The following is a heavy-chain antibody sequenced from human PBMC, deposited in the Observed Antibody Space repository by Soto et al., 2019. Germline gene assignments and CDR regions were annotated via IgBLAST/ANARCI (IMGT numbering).Heavy chain of an antibody. D-gene: IGHD3-10*01. Sequence: QVHLQESGPGLVKPSETLSLRCAVSGVSIRSYFWSWIRQPPGKGLEWIGYTYYTADTKYSPSFESRATISADPSIKQISLSLSPVNAADTALYFCAGSKNRGEGFDYWGQGALVTVYS. CDR1: GVSIRSYF. J-gene: IGHJ4*02. CDR2: TYYTADT. V-gene: IGHV4-59*01. CDR3: AGSKNRGEGFDY.